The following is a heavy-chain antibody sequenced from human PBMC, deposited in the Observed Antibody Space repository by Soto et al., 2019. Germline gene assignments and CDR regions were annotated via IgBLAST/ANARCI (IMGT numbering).Heavy chain of an antibody. CDR1: GFSVRTNY. J-gene: IGHJ4*02. Sequence: PGGSLRLSCAASGFSVRTNYMSWVRQAPGKGLDWVSVFESGGSIYYADSVKGRFIISTSTAYMELSSLRSEDTAVYYCARAHRLAAAVKYWGQGTLVTVSS. D-gene: IGHD6-13*01. V-gene: IGHV3-53*04. CDR2: FESGGSI. CDR3: ARAHRLAAAVKY.